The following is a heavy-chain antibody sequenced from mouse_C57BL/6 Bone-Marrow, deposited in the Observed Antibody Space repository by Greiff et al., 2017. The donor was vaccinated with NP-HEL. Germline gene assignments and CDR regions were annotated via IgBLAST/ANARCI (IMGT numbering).Heavy chain of an antibody. CDR2: IHPTSGST. Sequence: QVQLQQPGAELVKPGASVKLSCKASGYTFTSYWMHWVKQRPGQGLEWIGMIHPTSGSTNYNEKFKSKATLTVDKSSSTAYMQLSSLTSEVSAVYYCAGGSSPAWFAYWGQGTLVTVSA. D-gene: IGHD1-1*01. J-gene: IGHJ3*01. CDR1: GYTFTSYW. V-gene: IGHV1-64*01. CDR3: AGGSSPAWFAY.